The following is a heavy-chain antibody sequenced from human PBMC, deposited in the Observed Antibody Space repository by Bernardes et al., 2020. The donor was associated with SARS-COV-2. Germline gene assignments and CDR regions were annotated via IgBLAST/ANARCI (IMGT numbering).Heavy chain of an antibody. CDR1: GYTFNMFG. V-gene: IGHV1-18*01. Sequence: ASVKVSCKASGYTFNMFGISWVRQAPGQGLDWMGWISGYNGNTEYAQKFQDRVTMTTDTSTSTVYKELRSLRADDTAIYYCARVSYYDSSGYYDPWGQGTQVNVSA. CDR3: ARVSYYDSSGYYDP. D-gene: IGHD3-22*01. J-gene: IGHJ5*02. CDR2: ISGYNGNT.